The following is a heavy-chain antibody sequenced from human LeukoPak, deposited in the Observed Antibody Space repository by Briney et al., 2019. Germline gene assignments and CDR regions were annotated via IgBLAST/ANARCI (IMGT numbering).Heavy chain of an antibody. D-gene: IGHD3-22*01. V-gene: IGHV1-18*01. CDR2: ISAYNGNT. CDR3: ADHKYYYDSSGYYISAPFDP. J-gene: IGHJ5*01. CDR1: GYTFTTYG. Sequence: GAPVKASCKASGYTFTTYGISWVRQAPGHGLEWRGWISAYNGNTNYAQKLQGRVTMTTDTSTSTAYMELRSLRSDCTAVYYCADHKYYYDSSGYYISAPFDPWGQGTLVTASS.